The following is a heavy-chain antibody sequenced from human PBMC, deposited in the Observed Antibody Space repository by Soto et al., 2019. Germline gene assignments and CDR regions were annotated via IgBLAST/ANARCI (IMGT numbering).Heavy chain of an antibody. CDR2: ISYDGSNK. Sequence: PGGSLRLSCAASGFTFSSYGMHWVRQAPGKGLEWVAVISYDGSNKYYADSVKGRFTISRDNSKNTLYLQMNSLRAEDTAVYYCAKDGASSHYYYYYGMDVWGQGTTVTVSS. CDR3: AKDGASSHYYYYYGMDV. CDR1: GFTFSSYG. D-gene: IGHD3-16*01. V-gene: IGHV3-30*18. J-gene: IGHJ6*02.